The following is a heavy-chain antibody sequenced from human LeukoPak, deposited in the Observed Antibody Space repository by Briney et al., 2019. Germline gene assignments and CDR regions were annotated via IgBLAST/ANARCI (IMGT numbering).Heavy chain of an antibody. V-gene: IGHV3-30-3*02. CDR1: GFTFSSYA. D-gene: IGHD1/OR15-1a*01. CDR3: AKRERVGTTIGH. J-gene: IGHJ4*02. Sequence: GKSLRLSCVASGFTFSSYAMHWVRQAPGKGLEWVAVISDDGTKEYYADSVKGRFTISRDNSKNTLYLQMNSLRAEDTAVYYCAKRERVGTTIGHWGQGTLVTVSS. CDR2: ISDDGTKE.